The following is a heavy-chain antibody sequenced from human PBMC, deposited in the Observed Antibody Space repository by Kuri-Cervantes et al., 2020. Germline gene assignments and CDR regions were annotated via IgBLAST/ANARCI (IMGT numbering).Heavy chain of an antibody. D-gene: IGHD1-26*01. Sequence: LRLSCTVSGGSISSGGYYWSWIRQHPGKGLEWIGYIYYSGSTYYNPSLKSLVTISVDTSKNQFSLKLSSVIAADSAVYYCARDMQELGIYWGQGTLVTVSS. CDR3: ARDMQELGIY. J-gene: IGHJ4*02. CDR1: GGSISSGGYY. V-gene: IGHV4-31*01. CDR2: IYYSGST.